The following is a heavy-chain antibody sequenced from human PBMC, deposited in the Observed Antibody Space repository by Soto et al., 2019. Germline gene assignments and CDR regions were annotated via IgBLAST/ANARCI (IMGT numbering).Heavy chain of an antibody. D-gene: IGHD6-13*01. CDR2: ISYDGSNK. CDR1: GFTFSSYA. V-gene: IGHV3-30-3*01. J-gene: IGHJ6*02. CDR3: ARVVAAKAMDV. Sequence: QVQLVESGGDVVQPGRSLRLSCAASGFTFSSYAMHWVRQAPGKGLEWVAVISYDGSNKYYADSVKGRFTISRDNSKNTLYLQMNSLRAEDTAVYYCARVVAAKAMDVWGQGTTVTVSS.